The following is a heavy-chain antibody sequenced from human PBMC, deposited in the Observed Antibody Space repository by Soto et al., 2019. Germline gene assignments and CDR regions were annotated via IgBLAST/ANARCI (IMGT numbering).Heavy chain of an antibody. J-gene: IGHJ6*02. CDR2: IIPIFGTA. Sequence: SVKVSCKASGGTFSSYAISWVRQAPGQGLEWMGGIIPIFGTANYAQKFQGRVTITADESTSTAYMELSSLRSEDTAVYYCARGDDILTGFTTDYYYYYGMDVWGQGTTVTAP. CDR1: GGTFSSYA. D-gene: IGHD3-9*01. V-gene: IGHV1-69*13. CDR3: ARGDDILTGFTTDYYYYYGMDV.